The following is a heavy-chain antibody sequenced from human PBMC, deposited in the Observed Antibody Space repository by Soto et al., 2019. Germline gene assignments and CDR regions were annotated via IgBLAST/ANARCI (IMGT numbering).Heavy chain of an antibody. CDR1: GYSFTSYW. Sequence: PGGSLKISCKGSGYSFTSYWIGWVRQMPGKGLEWMGRIDPSDSYTNYSPSFQGHVTISADKSISTAYLQWSSLKASDTAMYYCERNKRVAWGEGLYYSYGMDVWGQGTTVTVSS. D-gene: IGHD3-16*01. CDR3: ERNKRVAWGEGLYYSYGMDV. V-gene: IGHV5-10-1*01. CDR2: IDPSDSYT. J-gene: IGHJ6*02.